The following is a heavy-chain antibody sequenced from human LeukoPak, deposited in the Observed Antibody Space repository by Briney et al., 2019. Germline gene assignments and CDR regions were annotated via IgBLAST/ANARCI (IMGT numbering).Heavy chain of an antibody. D-gene: IGHD2-2*01. CDR1: GFTFSTYT. Sequence: PGGSLRLSCAASGFTFSTYTMNWVRQPPGKGLEWVSNIGTSSSTIYYADSVKGRFTISRDNAKNSLYLQMNGLRADDTAVYYCARHQVEAAMWVDYWGQGTLVTVSS. V-gene: IGHV3-48*01. CDR2: IGTSSSTI. J-gene: IGHJ4*02. CDR3: ARHQVEAAMWVDY.